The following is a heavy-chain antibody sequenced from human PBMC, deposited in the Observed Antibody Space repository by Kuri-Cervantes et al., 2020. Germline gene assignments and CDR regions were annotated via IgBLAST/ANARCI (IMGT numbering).Heavy chain of an antibody. Sequence: LSLTCAASGFTFSSYGMHWVRQAPGKGLEWVAVIWYDGSNKYYADSVKGRFTISRDNSKNSLYLQMNSPRAEDTALYYCAKASGFFDLWGRGTLVTVSS. D-gene: IGHD2-15*01. CDR3: AKASGFFDL. CDR2: IWYDGSNK. V-gene: IGHV3-33*03. J-gene: IGHJ2*01. CDR1: GFTFSSYG.